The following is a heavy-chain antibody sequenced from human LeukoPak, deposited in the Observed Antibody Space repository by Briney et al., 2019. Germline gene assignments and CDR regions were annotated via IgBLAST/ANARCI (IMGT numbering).Heavy chain of an antibody. CDR1: GYTFTGYF. J-gene: IGHJ4*02. Sequence: ASVKVSCKTSGYTFTGYFMHWVRQAPGQGLEWMGWINPNSGGTYYAQKFEGRVTLTRDTSISTAYMELSRLRSDDTAVYYCARVGNTLRYCSRTSCYPIFDYWGQGTLVTVSS. CDR2: INPNSGGT. CDR3: ARVGNTLRYCSRTSCYPIFDY. D-gene: IGHD2-2*01. V-gene: IGHV1-2*02.